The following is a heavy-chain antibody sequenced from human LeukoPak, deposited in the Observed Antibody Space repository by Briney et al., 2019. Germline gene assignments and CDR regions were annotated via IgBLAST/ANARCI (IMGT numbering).Heavy chain of an antibody. V-gene: IGHV3-11*04. J-gene: IGHJ3*02. CDR3: ARVPHTYYDFWSGYPHAFDI. D-gene: IGHD3-3*01. CDR1: GFTFSDCY. Sequence: GGSLTRYCAASGFTFSDCYMSWIRQAQGHGLAWVWYISSSGSAIYYADSVKSRFTISRDNAKNALYLQMNSLRAEDTAVYYCARVPHTYYDFWSGYPHAFDIWGQGTMVTVSS. CDR2: ISSSGSAI.